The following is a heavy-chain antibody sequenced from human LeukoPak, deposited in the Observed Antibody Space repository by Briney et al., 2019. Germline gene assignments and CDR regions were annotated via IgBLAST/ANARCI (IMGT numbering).Heavy chain of an antibody. V-gene: IGHV3-30*18. CDR3: AKDWGSGGWYNYFDP. D-gene: IGHD6-19*01. CDR2: IAYHGNTE. Sequence: GTSLRLSCAVSGFTISSHGMHWVRQAPGKGPEWVAMIAYHGNTEYYGDSVKGRFTISRDNSKNTLYLQMDSLRAEDTAVYHCAKDWGSGGWYNYFDPWGQGTLVTVSS. CDR1: GFTISSHG. J-gene: IGHJ5*02.